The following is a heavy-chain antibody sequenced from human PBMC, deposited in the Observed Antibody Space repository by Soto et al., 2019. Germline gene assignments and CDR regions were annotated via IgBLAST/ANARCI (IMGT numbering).Heavy chain of an antibody. CDR2: INAGNGNT. Sequence: ASVKVSCKASGYTFTSYAMHWVRQAPGQRLEWMGWINAGNGNTKYSQKFQGRVTITRDTSASTAYMELSSLRSEDTTVYYCARDTNYGPKPLDYWGQGTLVTVSS. D-gene: IGHD4-17*01. V-gene: IGHV1-3*01. CDR3: ARDTNYGPKPLDY. J-gene: IGHJ4*02. CDR1: GYTFTSYA.